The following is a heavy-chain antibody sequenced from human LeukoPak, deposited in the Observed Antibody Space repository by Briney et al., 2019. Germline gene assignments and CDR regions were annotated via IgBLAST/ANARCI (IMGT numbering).Heavy chain of an antibody. CDR2: ISAYNGNT. Sequence: ASVKVSCKGSGGILSKWSISWVRQAPGQGLEWVGWISAYNGNTNYAQKLQGRVTMTTDTSTSTAYMELRSLRSDDTAVYYCARVRRTIFGVVISRSYYMDVWGKGTTVIVSS. V-gene: IGHV1-18*01. J-gene: IGHJ6*03. D-gene: IGHD3-3*01. CDR1: GGILSKWS. CDR3: ARVRRTIFGVVISRSYYMDV.